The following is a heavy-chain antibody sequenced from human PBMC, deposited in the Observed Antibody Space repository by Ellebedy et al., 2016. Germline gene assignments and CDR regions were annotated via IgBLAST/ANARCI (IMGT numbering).Heavy chain of an antibody. Sequence: GESLKISXAASGFTFSSYAMSWVRQAPGKGLEWVAVISYDGSNKYYADSVKGRFTISRDNSKNTLYLQMNSLRAEDTAVYYCAPRPAGGRFLEWLMVSAYYYMDVWGKGTTVTVSS. D-gene: IGHD3-3*01. CDR1: GFTFSSYA. V-gene: IGHV3-30-3*01. CDR3: APRPAGGRFLEWLMVSAYYYMDV. CDR2: ISYDGSNK. J-gene: IGHJ6*03.